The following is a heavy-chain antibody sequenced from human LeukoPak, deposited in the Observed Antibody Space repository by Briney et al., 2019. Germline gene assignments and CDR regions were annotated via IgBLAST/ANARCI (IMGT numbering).Heavy chain of an antibody. CDR1: GYNFASYW. D-gene: IGHD6-13*01. Sequence: GESLKISCKGSGYNFASYWIGWVRQMPGKGLERMGIIYPGDPDTRYSPSFQGQVTISADKSISTAYLQWSSLKASDTAVYYCATPQIAAADFDYWGQGTLVTVSS. J-gene: IGHJ4*02. CDR2: IYPGDPDT. CDR3: ATPQIAAADFDY. V-gene: IGHV5-51*01.